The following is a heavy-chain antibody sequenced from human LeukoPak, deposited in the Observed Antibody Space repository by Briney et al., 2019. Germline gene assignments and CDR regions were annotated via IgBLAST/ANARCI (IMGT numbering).Heavy chain of an antibody. CDR1: GFTFSSYS. V-gene: IGHV3-21*01. CDR3: ALSGYSSGWFDY. J-gene: IGHJ4*02. D-gene: IGHD6-19*01. Sequence: GGSLRLSCAASGFTFSSYSMNWVRQAPGKGLEWVSSISSSSSYIYYADSVKGRFTISRDNAKNSLYLQMNSLRAEDTAVYYCALSGYSSGWFDYWGQGTLVTVSS. CDR2: ISSSSSYI.